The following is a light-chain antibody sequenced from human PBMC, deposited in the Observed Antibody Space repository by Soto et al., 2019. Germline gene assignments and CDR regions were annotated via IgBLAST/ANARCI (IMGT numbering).Light chain of an antibody. J-gene: IGKJ2*01. V-gene: IGKV3-20*01. Sequence: EIVLTQSPGTLSLSPGERATLSCRASQSVSSGYLAWYQQKPGQAPSLIISGASSRATGIPDRFSGSGSETDFTLTISRLEPEDFAVYYCQQYGTSPSTFGQGTKLEIK. CDR3: QQYGTSPST. CDR1: QSVSSGY. CDR2: GAS.